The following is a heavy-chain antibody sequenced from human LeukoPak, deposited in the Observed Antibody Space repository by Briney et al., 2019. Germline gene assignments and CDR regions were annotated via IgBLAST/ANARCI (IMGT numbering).Heavy chain of an antibody. V-gene: IGHV1-18*01. CDR2: ISPYSGNT. CDR1: GYTFHNYG. Sequence: GASVKVSCKASGYTFHNYGISWVRQAPGQGLEWMGWISPYSGNTDYTERLQGRVTVTTDTSTTTAFMELRSLRSDDTAVYYCARTSGVSAAGSPYYFDYWGQGTLVTVSS. CDR3: ARTSGVSAAGSPYYFDY. D-gene: IGHD6-13*01. J-gene: IGHJ4*02.